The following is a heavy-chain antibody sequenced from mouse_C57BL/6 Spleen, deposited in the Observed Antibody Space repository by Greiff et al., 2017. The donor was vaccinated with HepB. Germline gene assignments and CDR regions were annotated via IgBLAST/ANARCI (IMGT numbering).Heavy chain of an antibody. J-gene: IGHJ4*01. D-gene: IGHD1-1*01. V-gene: IGHV8-12*01. CDR1: GFSLSTSGMG. CDR3: ARIIYYYGSSYGNYAMDY. CDR2: IYWDDDK. Sequence: QVQLKESGPGILQSSQTLSLTCSFSGFSLSTSGMGVSWIRQPSGKGLEWLAHIYWDDDKRYNPSLKSRLTISKDTSRNQVFLKITSVDTADTATYYCARIIYYYGSSYGNYAMDYWGQGTSVTVSS.